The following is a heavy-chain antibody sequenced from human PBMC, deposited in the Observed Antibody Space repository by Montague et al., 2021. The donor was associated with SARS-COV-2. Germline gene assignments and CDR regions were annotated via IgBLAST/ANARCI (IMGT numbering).Heavy chain of an antibody. J-gene: IGHJ4*02. CDR1: GFTFTDYT. CDR2: INWNGGDT. Sequence: SLRLSCAASGFTFTDYTMNWVRQVPGKGLEWVSGINWNGGDTGYADSVKGRFTISRDNAKNSLYLQMNSLRDEDTAFYYCARVKVGATIDYLGQGTLVTVSS. V-gene: IGHV3-20*04. CDR3: ARVKVGATIDY. D-gene: IGHD1-26*01.